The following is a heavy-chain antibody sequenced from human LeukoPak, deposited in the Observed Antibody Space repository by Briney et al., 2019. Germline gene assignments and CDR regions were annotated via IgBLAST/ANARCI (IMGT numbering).Heavy chain of an antibody. CDR2: IKDDGSET. CDR3: ARDESS. CDR1: GFTFSTYA. V-gene: IGHV3-7*03. D-gene: IGHD3-10*01. Sequence: GGSLRLSCVASGFTFSTYAMSWVRQAPGKGLEWVANIKDDGSETNYVDSVKGRFTISRDRAENLVYLQMNSLSVEDTAVYFCARDESSWGQGTLVTVSS. J-gene: IGHJ4*02.